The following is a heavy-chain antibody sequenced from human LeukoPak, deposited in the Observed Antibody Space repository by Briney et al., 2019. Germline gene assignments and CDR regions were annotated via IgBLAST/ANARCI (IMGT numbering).Heavy chain of an antibody. J-gene: IGHJ5*02. V-gene: IGHV4-39*07. D-gene: IGHD1-26*01. CDR1: GGSISSGDYH. Sequence: SDTLSLTCTVSGGSISSGDYHWGWTRQPPGKGLVYIGSIYNNGNTYYNPSLKSRVTISVDTSKNQFSLKLSSVTAADTAVYYCARDYPLGGSPGVNWFDPWGQGTLVTVSS. CDR3: ARDYPLGGSPGVNWFDP. CDR2: IYNNGNT.